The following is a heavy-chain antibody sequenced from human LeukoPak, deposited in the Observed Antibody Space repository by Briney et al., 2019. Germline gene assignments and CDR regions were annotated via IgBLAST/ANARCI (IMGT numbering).Heavy chain of an antibody. D-gene: IGHD2-8*01. CDR2: IIPIFGTA. Sequence: GSSVKVSCKASGGTFSSYAISWVRQAPGQGLEWVGRIIPIFGTANYAQKFQGRVTITTDESTSTAYMELSSLRSEDTAVYYCAREMVYDSYYYYMDVWGKGTTVTVSS. CDR3: AREMVYDSYYYYMDV. J-gene: IGHJ6*03. V-gene: IGHV1-69*05. CDR1: GGTFSSYA.